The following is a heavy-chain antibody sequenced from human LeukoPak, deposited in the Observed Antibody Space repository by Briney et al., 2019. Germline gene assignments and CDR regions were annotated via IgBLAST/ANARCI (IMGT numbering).Heavy chain of an antibody. J-gene: IGHJ6*03. CDR3: ARDATVTRVRYYYYYMDV. Sequence: PSETLSLTCTVSGGSISSRSYYWGWIRQPPGKGLEWIGSIYYSGSTYYNPSLKSRVTISGDTSKNQFSLKLSSVTAADTAVYYCARDATVTRVRYYYYYMDVWGKGTTVTISS. CDR1: GGSISSRSYY. CDR2: IYYSGST. V-gene: IGHV4-39*07. D-gene: IGHD4-17*01.